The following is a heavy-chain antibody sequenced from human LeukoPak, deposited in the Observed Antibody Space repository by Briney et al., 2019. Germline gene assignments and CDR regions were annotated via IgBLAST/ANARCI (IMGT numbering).Heavy chain of an antibody. Sequence: GGSLRLACAASGFTVSSNYMSWVRQAPGEGLEWVAVIYSCGSTYYADSVKGRFTISRDNSKNTLYLQMNSPRAEDTAVYYCARGPSYYDFWSGYYGPFDYWGQGTLVTVSS. CDR3: ARGPSYYDFWSGYYGPFDY. D-gene: IGHD3-3*01. CDR1: GFTVSSNY. J-gene: IGHJ4*02. CDR2: IYSCGST. V-gene: IGHV3-53*01.